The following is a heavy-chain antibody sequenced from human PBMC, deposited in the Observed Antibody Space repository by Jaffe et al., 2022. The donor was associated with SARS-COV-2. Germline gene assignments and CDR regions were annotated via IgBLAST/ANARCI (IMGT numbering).Heavy chain of an antibody. CDR1: GASVRSADYY. CDR3: ARGGYSRAWDFDS. CDR2: AYYSGTT. V-gene: IGHV4-39*01. Sequence: QLQLQESGPGLVKPSETLSLTCTVSGASVRSADYYWGWIRQPPGKGLEWLGIAYYSGTTYYNPSLKSRVTISVDTSKNQFSLKLSSVTAADTSLYYCARGGYSRAWDFDSWGQGTLVTVSS. D-gene: IGHD6-25*01. J-gene: IGHJ4*02.